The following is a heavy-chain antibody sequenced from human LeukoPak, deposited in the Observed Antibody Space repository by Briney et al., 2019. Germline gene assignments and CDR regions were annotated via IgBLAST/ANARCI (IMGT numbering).Heavy chain of an antibody. Sequence: PSETLSLTCAVYGGSFSGYYWSWIRQPPGKGLEWIGEINHSGSTNYNPSLKSRVTISVDTSKNQFSLKLSSVTAADTAVYYCAREGGSAVDYWGQGTLVTVS. J-gene: IGHJ4*02. CDR3: AREGGSAVDY. CDR2: INHSGST. CDR1: GGSFSGYY. D-gene: IGHD2-15*01. V-gene: IGHV4-34*01.